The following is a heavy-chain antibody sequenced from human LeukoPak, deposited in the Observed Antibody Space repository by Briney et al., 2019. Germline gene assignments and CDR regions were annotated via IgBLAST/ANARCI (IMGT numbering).Heavy chain of an antibody. J-gene: IGHJ4*02. CDR2: IRSDGSNK. CDR3: ARKNGLDY. CDR1: GFTFGSYG. Sequence: PGGSLRLSCAASGFTFGSYGMHWVRQAPGKGLEWVTFIRSDGSNKYYADSVKGRFTISRDNSKNTLYLQMNSLRAEDTAVYYCARKNGLDYWGQGTLVTVSS. V-gene: IGHV3-30*02.